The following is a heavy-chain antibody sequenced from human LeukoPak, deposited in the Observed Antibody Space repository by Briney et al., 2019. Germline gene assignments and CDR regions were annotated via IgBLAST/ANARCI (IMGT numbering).Heavy chain of an antibody. CDR2: ISYDGSNK. CDR3: AKDTDYYGSGSYDY. CDR1: GFTFSSYG. D-gene: IGHD3-10*01. Sequence: GRSLRLSCAASGFTFSSYGMHWVRQAPGKGLEWVAVISYDGSNKYYADSVKGRFTISRDNSKNTLYLQMNSLRAEDTAVYYRAKDTDYYGSGSYDYWGQGTLVTVSS. V-gene: IGHV3-30*18. J-gene: IGHJ4*02.